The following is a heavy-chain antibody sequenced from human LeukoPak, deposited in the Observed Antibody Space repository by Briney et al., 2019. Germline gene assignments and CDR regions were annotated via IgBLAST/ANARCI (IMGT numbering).Heavy chain of an antibody. V-gene: IGHV4-61*01. CDR3: ARDRRIAVAGTRYYYYGMDV. D-gene: IGHD6-19*01. CDR1: GGSVSSGSYY. Sequence: SETLSLTCTVSGGSVSSGSYYWSWIWQPPGKGLEWIGYIYYSGSTNYNPSLKSRVTISVDTSKNQFSLKLSSVTAADTAVYYCARDRRIAVAGTRYYYYGMDVWGKGTTVTVSS. CDR2: IYYSGST. J-gene: IGHJ6*04.